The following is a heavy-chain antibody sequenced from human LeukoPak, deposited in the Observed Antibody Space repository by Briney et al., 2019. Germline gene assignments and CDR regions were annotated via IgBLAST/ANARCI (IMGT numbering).Heavy chain of an antibody. D-gene: IGHD3-22*01. V-gene: IGHV3-15*01. CDR1: GFTFSNAW. J-gene: IGHJ4*02. Sequence: GGSLRLSCAASGFTFSNAWMCWGPQAPGRGLGWVGRIKSKTDGGTTDYAEPVKGRFTISRDDSKHTLYLQMNSLKTEDTGVYYCTTGRVETYYYDSSGYRKNTGDYWGQGTLVTVSS. CDR3: TTGRVETYYYDSSGYRKNTGDY. CDR2: IKSKTDGGTT.